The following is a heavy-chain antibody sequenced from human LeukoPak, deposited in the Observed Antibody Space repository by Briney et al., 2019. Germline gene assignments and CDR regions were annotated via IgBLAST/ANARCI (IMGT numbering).Heavy chain of an antibody. CDR2: INHSGST. V-gene: IGHV4-34*01. CDR3: ASTNVLLWFGELSKTAYFDY. J-gene: IGHJ4*02. CDR1: GGSFSGYY. Sequence: SETLSLTCAVYGGSFSGYYWSWIRQPPGKGLEWIGEINHSGSTNYNPSLKSRVTISVDKSKNQFSLKLSSVTAADTAVYYCASTNVLLWFGELSKTAYFDYWGQGTLVTVSS. D-gene: IGHD3-10*01.